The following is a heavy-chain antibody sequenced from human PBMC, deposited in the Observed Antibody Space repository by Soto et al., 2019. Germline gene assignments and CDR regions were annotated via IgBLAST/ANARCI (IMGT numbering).Heavy chain of an antibody. V-gene: IGHV3-21*01. Sequence: GGSLRLSCAASGFTFSSYSMNWVRQAPGKGLEWVSSISSSSSYIYYADSVKGRLTISRDNAKNSLYLQMNSLRAEDTAVYYCARDRAVQTYYYGSGSYYNNWFDPWGQGTLVTVSS. J-gene: IGHJ5*02. CDR1: GFTFSSYS. D-gene: IGHD3-10*01. CDR2: ISSSSSYI. CDR3: ARDRAVQTYYYGSGSYYNNWFDP.